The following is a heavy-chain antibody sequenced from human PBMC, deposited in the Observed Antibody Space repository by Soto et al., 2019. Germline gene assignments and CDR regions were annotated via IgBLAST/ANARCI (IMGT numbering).Heavy chain of an antibody. D-gene: IGHD1-26*01. CDR2: IKSTDTGGTT. CDR1: GFTFKDSW. CDR3: TWDLDI. Sequence: EVQLVESGGGLVKPGGSLRLSCAASGFTFKDSWMSWVRQAPGKGLEWVGHIKSTDTGGTTDYAAPVKGRFPISKDGSENTLYLQMHSLKPENTAVHFCTWDLDIWGQGTSVIVSS. J-gene: IGHJ6*02. V-gene: IGHV3-15*01.